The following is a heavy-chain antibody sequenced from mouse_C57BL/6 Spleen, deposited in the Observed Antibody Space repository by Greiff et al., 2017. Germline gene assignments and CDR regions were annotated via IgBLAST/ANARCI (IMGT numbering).Heavy chain of an antibody. CDR3: ARRYYGYDYAMDY. Sequence: EVKLVESGGGLVKPGGSLKLSCAASGFTFSSYAMSWVRQTPEKRLEWVATISDGGSYTYYPDNVKGRFTISRDHAKNNLYLQMSHLKSEDTAMYYCARRYYGYDYAMDYWGQGTSVTVSS. D-gene: IGHD2-2*01. CDR1: GFTFSSYA. V-gene: IGHV5-4*03. J-gene: IGHJ4*01. CDR2: ISDGGSYT.